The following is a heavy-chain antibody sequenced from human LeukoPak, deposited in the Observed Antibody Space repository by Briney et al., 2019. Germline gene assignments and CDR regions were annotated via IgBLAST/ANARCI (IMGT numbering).Heavy chain of an antibody. CDR2: INHSGST. V-gene: IGHV4-34*01. CDR1: GFTFSSYT. J-gene: IGHJ3*02. CDR3: ASSPDAFDI. Sequence: GSLRLSCAASGFTFSSYTINWIRQPPGKGLEWIGEINHSGSTNYNPSLKSRVTISVDTSKNQFSLKLSSVTAADTAVYYCASSPDAFDIWGQGTMVTVSS.